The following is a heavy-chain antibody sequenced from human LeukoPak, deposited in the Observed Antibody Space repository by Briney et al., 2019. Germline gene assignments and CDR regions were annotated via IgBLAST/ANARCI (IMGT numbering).Heavy chain of an antibody. V-gene: IGHV3-30-3*01. Sequence: PGGSLRLSCAASGFTFSSYAMHWVRQAPGKGLEWVAVISYDGSNKYYADSVKGRFTISRDNSKNTLYLQMNSLRAEDTAVYYCAREPVGSYDILSLDYWGQGTLVTVSS. J-gene: IGHJ4*02. CDR3: AREPVGSYDILSLDY. D-gene: IGHD3-9*01. CDR1: GFTFSSYA. CDR2: ISYDGSNK.